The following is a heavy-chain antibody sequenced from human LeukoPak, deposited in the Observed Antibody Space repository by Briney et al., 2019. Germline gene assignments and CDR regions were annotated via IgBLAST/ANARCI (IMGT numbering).Heavy chain of an antibody. D-gene: IGHD1-26*01. V-gene: IGHV4-59*12. Sequence: KPSETLSLTCTVSGGSISGYYWSWIRQPPGKGLEWIGYIHYIGSTSYNPSLKSRVTISVDTSKNQFSLKLSSVTAADTAVYYCAAYSGSYFPFNYWGQGTLVTVSS. CDR2: IHYIGST. CDR3: AAYSGSYFPFNY. J-gene: IGHJ4*02. CDR1: GGSISGYY.